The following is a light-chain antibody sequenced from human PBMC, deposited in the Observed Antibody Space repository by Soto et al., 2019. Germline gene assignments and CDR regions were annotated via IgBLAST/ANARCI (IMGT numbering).Light chain of an antibody. CDR1: QSVSRY. CDR2: DAS. Sequence: EIVITRSPANQSMSRGETATLSCRASQSVSRYLAWYQHRPGQAPRLLIYDASTRATGIAARFSGSGSGTEFTLTISGLQSEDFAVYSCQQCSDWPLFTFGQGTRLEIK. CDR3: QQCSDWPLFT. V-gene: IGKV3-15*01. J-gene: IGKJ5*01.